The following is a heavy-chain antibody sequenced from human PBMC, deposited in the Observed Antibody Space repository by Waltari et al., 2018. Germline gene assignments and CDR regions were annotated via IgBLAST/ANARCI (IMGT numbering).Heavy chain of an antibody. D-gene: IGHD3-3*02. CDR1: GFTFSSSA. CDR2: ISYDGSNK. J-gene: IGHJ6*02. Sequence: VQLVESGGGVVQTGRSLRLSCAASGFTFSSSAMHWVRQAPGKGVEWVAVISYDGSNKNYRAFDKARFTMCRDKSKNTLYLQINCLRAEDTAVYYCAREEKPFWSGCYYYFFGMDFWGQGTTVTVSS. CDR3: AREEKPFWSGCYYYFFGMDF. V-gene: IGHV3-30*10.